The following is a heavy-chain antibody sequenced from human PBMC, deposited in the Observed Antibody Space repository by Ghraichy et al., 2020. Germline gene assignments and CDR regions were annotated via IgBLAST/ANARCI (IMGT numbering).Heavy chain of an antibody. J-gene: IGHJ4*02. V-gene: IGHV4-59*08. CDR1: GGSISIYY. CDR3: ARQGRSYGTNWYGPLEL. D-gene: IGHD6-13*01. CDR2: IYYSGST. Sequence: SETLSLTSTVSGGSISIYYWSWIRQPPGKGLEWIGYIYYSGSTNYNPSLKSRVTISVDTSKNQFSLKLRSVTATDTAVYYCARQGRSYGTNWYGPLELWGQGTQVTVYS.